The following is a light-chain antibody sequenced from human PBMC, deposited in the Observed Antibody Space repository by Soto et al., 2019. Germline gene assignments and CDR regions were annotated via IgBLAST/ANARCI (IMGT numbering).Light chain of an antibody. V-gene: IGKV3-11*01. CDR2: DGS. Sequence: EIVLTQSPATLSLSPGDRATLSCRASQSVGSHLGWYQQKPGQVPRLLIYDGSKRPAGVPDRISGDGSGTDYTLTISSLEPEDFAVYYCQQRTRWPMTFGQGTRLEIK. J-gene: IGKJ5*01. CDR1: QSVGSH. CDR3: QQRTRWPMT.